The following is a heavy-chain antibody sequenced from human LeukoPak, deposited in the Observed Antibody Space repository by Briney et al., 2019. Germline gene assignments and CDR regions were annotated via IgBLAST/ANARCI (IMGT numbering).Heavy chain of an antibody. CDR1: GYTFTGYY. D-gene: IGHD2-2*01. CDR3: ARGTRSVVVVPAASLDY. CDR2: INPNSGGT. J-gene: IGHJ4*02. Sequence: GASVKVSCKASGYTFTGYYMHWVRQAPGQGLEWMGWINPNSGGTNYAQKFQGWVTMTRDTSISTAYMELNKLRSDDTAVYYCARGTRSVVVVPAASLDYWGQGTLVTVSS. V-gene: IGHV1-2*04.